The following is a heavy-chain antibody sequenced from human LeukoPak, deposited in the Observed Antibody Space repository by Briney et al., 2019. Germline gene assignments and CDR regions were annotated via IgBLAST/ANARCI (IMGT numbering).Heavy chain of an antibody. Sequence: ASVKVSCKFSGYTLTELSMRWVRQAPGKGLEWVGGFDPEDGETIYAQKYQGKVIITDGTSTDTAYMELSSLRSEDTAVYYCATSLYYYDSSGYYGYWGQGTLVTVSS. CDR2: FDPEDGET. CDR1: GYTLTELS. V-gene: IGHV1-24*01. CDR3: ATSLYYYDSSGYYGY. J-gene: IGHJ4*02. D-gene: IGHD3-22*01.